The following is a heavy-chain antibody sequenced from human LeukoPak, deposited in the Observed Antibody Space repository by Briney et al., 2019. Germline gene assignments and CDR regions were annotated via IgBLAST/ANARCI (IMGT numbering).Heavy chain of an antibody. Sequence: ASVKVSCKASGYTFTSYGISWVRQAPGQGREWMGWISAYNGNTNYAQKLQGRVTMTTDTSTSTAYMELRSLRSDDTAVYYCARDAGSMIVVVIDYWGQGTLVTVSS. CDR1: GYTFTSYG. CDR2: ISAYNGNT. CDR3: ARDAGSMIVVVIDY. D-gene: IGHD3-22*01. V-gene: IGHV1-18*01. J-gene: IGHJ4*02.